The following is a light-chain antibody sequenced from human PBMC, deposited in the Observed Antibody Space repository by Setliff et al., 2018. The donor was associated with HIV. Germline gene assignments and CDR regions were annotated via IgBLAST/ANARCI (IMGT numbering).Light chain of an antibody. Sequence: QSALTQPPSASGSPGQSVTISRTGTSGDVGGYNYVSWYQQHPGKAPKLIIYEVNQRPSGVPDRFSGSKSGDTASLTVSGLQAEDEADYFCSSYAGNNIYVFGTGTKVTVL. CDR1: SGDVGGYNY. CDR2: EVN. J-gene: IGLJ1*01. V-gene: IGLV2-8*01. CDR3: SSYAGNNIYV.